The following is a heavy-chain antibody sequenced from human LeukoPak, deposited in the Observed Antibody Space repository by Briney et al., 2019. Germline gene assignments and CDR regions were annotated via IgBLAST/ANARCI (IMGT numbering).Heavy chain of an antibody. CDR1: GFTFSTYW. J-gene: IGHJ4*02. CDR2: IHSDGRST. CDR3: ARDRPGNTAIDY. D-gene: IGHD5-18*01. Sequence: GGSLRLSCAASGFTFSTYWMHWVRQAPGKGLVWVARIHSDGRSTSYADSVNGRFTISRDNAKNTLYLQMNSLRAEDTAVYYCARDRPGNTAIDYWGQGTLVTVSS. V-gene: IGHV3-74*01.